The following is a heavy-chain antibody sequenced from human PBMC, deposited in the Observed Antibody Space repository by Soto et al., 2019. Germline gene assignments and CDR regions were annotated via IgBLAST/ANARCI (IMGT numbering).Heavy chain of an antibody. D-gene: IGHD4-17*01. V-gene: IGHV4-59*01. CDR3: AREFSTVTNYGMDV. CDR1: GGSISNYY. J-gene: IGHJ6*02. Sequence: PSETLSLTCTVSGGSISNYYWSWVRQPPGKGLEWIGYIYDSGSTNYNPSLKSRVTISVDTSKNQFSLKLSSVTAADTAVYYCAREFSTVTNYGMDVWGQGTTVTVSS. CDR2: IYDSGST.